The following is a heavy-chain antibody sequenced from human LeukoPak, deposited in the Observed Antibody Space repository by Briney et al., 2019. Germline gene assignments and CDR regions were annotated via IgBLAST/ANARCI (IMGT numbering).Heavy chain of an antibody. D-gene: IGHD1-26*01. V-gene: IGHV4-39*01. CDR3: ARPSGSYFTEHYFDY. J-gene: IGHJ4*02. CDR2: IYYSGST. Sequence: SETLSLTCTVSGGSISSSSYYWGWIRQPPGKGLEWIGSIYYSGSTYYNPSLKSRVTISVDTSKNQFSLKLSSVTAADTAVYYCARPSGSYFTEHYFDYWGQGTLVTVSS. CDR1: GGSISSSSYY.